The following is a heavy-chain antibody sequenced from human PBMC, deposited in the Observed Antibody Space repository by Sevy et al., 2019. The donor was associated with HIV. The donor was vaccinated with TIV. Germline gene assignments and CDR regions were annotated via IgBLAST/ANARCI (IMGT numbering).Heavy chain of an antibody. D-gene: IGHD2-2*03. V-gene: IGHV3-49*03. Sequence: GGSLRLSCTTSGFTFGDFAMSWFRQAPGKGLEWVGFIRAEAYGGTPEHAASVKGRFTISRDDSKNITYLQMDSLETDDTGVYFCTRGWISVTIRRLNWLDPWGQGTQVSVSS. CDR2: IRAEAYGGTP. CDR3: TRGWISVTIRRLNWLDP. CDR1: GFTFGDFA. J-gene: IGHJ5*02.